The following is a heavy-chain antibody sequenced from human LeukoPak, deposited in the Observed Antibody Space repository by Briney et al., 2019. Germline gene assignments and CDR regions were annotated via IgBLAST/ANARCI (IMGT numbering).Heavy chain of an antibody. CDR1: GYTLTELS. CDR3: EMTVRDLLLYEANWFDP. Sequence: ASVKVSCKVSGYTLTELSMHWVRQAPGKGLEWMGGFDPEDGGTIYAQKFQGRVTMTEDTSTDAAYMELSSLRSEDKPVKYCEMTVRDLLLYEANWFDPSGEGPLVTVSS. CDR2: FDPEDGGT. D-gene: IGHD2-2*02. J-gene: IGHJ5*02. V-gene: IGHV1-24*01.